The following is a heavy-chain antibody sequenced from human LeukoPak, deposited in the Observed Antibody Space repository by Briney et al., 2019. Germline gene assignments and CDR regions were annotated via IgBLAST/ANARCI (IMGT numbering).Heavy chain of an antibody. CDR1: GGSISSSSYY. V-gene: IGHV4-39*01. D-gene: IGHD5-12*01. CDR2: IYYSGST. J-gene: IGHJ4*02. Sequence: SETLSLTCTVSGGSISSSSYYWGWIRQPPGKGLEWIGSIYYSGSTYYNPSLKRRVTISVDTSKNQFSLKLSSVTAADTAVYYCARQDSGLFVYWGQGTLVTVSS. CDR3: ARQDSGLFVY.